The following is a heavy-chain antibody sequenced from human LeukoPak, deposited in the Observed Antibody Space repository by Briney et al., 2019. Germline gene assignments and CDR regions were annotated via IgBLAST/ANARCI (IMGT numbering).Heavy chain of an antibody. Sequence: SETLSLTCALSGGSFSTYYWTWIRQSPGKGLEWIAEIDHRGSTNYNPSFESRVTISTDTSKNQFSLKLNSVTAADTAVYYCARNNNRITYTFDIWGQGTMVTVSS. V-gene: IGHV4-34*01. CDR1: GGSFSTYY. D-gene: IGHD1/OR15-1a*01. CDR3: ARNNNRITYTFDI. J-gene: IGHJ3*02. CDR2: IDHRGST.